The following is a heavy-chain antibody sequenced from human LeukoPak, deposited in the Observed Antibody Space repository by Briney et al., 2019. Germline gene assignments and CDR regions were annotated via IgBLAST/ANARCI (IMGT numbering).Heavy chain of an antibody. CDR2: INHSGST. V-gene: IGHV4-34*01. D-gene: IGHD5-24*01. J-gene: IGHJ5*02. CDR3: ARGNGYSGWFDP. CDR1: GGSFSGYY. Sequence: SETLSLTCAVYGGSFSGYYWSWIRQPPGKGLEWIGEINHSGSTNYNPSLKSRVTISVDTSKNQFSLKLSSVTAADTAVYYCARGNGYSGWFDPWGQGTLVTVSS.